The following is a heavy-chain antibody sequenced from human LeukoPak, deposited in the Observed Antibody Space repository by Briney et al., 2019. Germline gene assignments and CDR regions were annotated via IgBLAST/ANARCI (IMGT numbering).Heavy chain of an antibody. D-gene: IGHD6-19*01. V-gene: IGHV3-23*01. CDR3: AKDLRMQWLALGLSDY. Sequence: GGSLRLSCAASGFTFSSYAMSWVRQAPGKGLEWVSAISGSGGSTYYADSVKGRFTISRDNSKNTLYLQMNSLRAEDTAVYYCAKDLRMQWLALGLSDYWGQGTLVTVSS. J-gene: IGHJ4*02. CDR1: GFTFSSYA. CDR2: ISGSGGST.